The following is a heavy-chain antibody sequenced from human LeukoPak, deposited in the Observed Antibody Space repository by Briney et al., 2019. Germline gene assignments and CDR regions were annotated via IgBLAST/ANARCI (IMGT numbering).Heavy chain of an antibody. CDR1: GFNFNSYA. D-gene: IGHD1-26*01. V-gene: IGHV3-21*06. J-gene: IGHJ4*02. CDR2: TTFSGDST. Sequence: GGSLRLSCAASGFNFNSYAMNWVRQAPGKGLEWVSSTTFSGDSTYYGDSVKGRFTFSRDNARNSLSLQMNSLRVEDTAVYYCARDRQSGSHLNFFDYWGQGALVTVSS. CDR3: ARDRQSGSHLNFFDY.